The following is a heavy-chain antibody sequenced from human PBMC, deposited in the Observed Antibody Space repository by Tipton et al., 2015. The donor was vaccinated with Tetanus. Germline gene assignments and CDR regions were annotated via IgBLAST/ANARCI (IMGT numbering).Heavy chain of an antibody. J-gene: IGHJ5*02. CDR1: GDSISSYY. CDR2: VYTSGST. Sequence: TLSLTCTVSGDSISSYYWSWIRQPPGKGLEWIGNVYTSGSTYYNPSLKSRVTISVDTSKTQFSLRLNSVTAADTAVYYCARDHRVRGSCAGWFDPWGQGTLVTVSS. V-gene: IGHV4-4*07. CDR3: ARDHRVRGSCAGWFDP. D-gene: IGHD3-10*01.